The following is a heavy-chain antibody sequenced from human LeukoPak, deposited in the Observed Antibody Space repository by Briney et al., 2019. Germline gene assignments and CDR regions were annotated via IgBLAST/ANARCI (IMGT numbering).Heavy chain of an antibody. V-gene: IGHV3-23*01. CDR3: AKVRSGSANWALRIFDN. Sequence: GGSLRLSCAASGFTFSSYAMSWVRQAPGKGLKWVSTINDNGDGTYYADYVKDRFTISRDNSNNMLYVQMNSLRAEDTAVYYCAKVRSGSANWALRIFDNWGQGTLVTVSS. J-gene: IGHJ4*02. CDR2: INDNGDGT. D-gene: IGHD1-1*01. CDR1: GFTFSSYA.